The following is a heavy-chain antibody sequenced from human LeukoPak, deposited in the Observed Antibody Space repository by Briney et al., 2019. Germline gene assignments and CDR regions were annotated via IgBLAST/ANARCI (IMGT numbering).Heavy chain of an antibody. CDR3: AREGTARPFDY. CDR1: GYTFTGYY. Sequence: VSVKVSCKASGYTFTGYYMHWVRQAPGQGLEWMGIINPSGGSTSYAQKFQGRVTMTRDMSTSTVYMELSSLRSEDTAVYYCAREGTARPFDYWGQGTLVTVSS. V-gene: IGHV1-46*01. CDR2: INPSGGST. J-gene: IGHJ4*02. D-gene: IGHD5-18*01.